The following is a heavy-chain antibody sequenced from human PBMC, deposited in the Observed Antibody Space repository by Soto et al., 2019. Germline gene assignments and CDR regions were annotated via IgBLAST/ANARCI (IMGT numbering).Heavy chain of an antibody. CDR3: AKDRPRGLLYSNYFDY. CDR1: GFTFSSYA. V-gene: IGHV3-23*01. D-gene: IGHD3-3*01. Sequence: GGSLRLSCAASGFTFSSYAMSWVRQAPGKGLEWVSAISGSGGSTYYADSVKGRFTISRDNSKNTLYLQMNSLRAEDTAVYYCAKDRPRGLLYSNYFDYWGQGTLVTVSS. J-gene: IGHJ4*02. CDR2: ISGSGGST.